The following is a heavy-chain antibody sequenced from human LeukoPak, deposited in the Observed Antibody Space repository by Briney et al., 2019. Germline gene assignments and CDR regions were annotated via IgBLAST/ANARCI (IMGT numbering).Heavy chain of an antibody. V-gene: IGHV4-39*01. D-gene: IGHD6-19*01. CDR1: GGSISSSSYY. CDR2: IYYSGST. CDR3: ARFGLMGQWLRGYYFDY. Sequence: KTSETLSLTCTVSGGSISSSSYYWGWIRQPPGKGLEWIGSIYYSGSTYYNPSLKSRVTISVDTSKNQFSLKLSSVTAADTAVYYCARFGLMGQWLRGYYFDYWGQGTLVTVSS. J-gene: IGHJ4*02.